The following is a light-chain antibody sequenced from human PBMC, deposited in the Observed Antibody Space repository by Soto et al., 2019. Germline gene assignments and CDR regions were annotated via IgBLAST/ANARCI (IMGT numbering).Light chain of an antibody. CDR1: QSISSY. J-gene: IGKJ1*01. CDR2: AAS. Sequence: DIQMTQSPSSLSASVGDRVTITCRASQSISSYLNWYQQKPGKAPKLLIYAASSLQSGVPSRFSGSGPGTDFTLTISSLQSEDFAVYYCQQYNNWPPWTFGQGTKVDIK. V-gene: IGKV1-39*01. CDR3: QQYNNWPPWT.